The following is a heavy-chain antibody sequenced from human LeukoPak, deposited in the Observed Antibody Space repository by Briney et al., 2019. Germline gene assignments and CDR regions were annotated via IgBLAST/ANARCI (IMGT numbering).Heavy chain of an antibody. Sequence: GGSLRVSCAASGFTFSSYAMSWVRQAPGKGLEWVSAISGSGGSTYYADSVEGRFTISRDNSKNTVFLQMNSLRAEDTAVYYCAKGESGSFGYWGQGTLVTVSS. CDR3: AKGESGSFGY. V-gene: IGHV3-23*01. D-gene: IGHD1-26*01. J-gene: IGHJ4*02. CDR1: GFTFSSYA. CDR2: ISGSGGST.